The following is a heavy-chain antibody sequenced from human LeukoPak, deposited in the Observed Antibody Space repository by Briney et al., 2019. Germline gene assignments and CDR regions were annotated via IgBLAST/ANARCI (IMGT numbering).Heavy chain of an antibody. V-gene: IGHV4-4*07. Sequence: SETLSLTCTVSGGSISSYYWSWIRQPAGKGLEWIGRIYTSGSTNYNPSLKSRVTMSVDTSKNQFSLKLSSVTAADTAVYYCARAFTYYYDSSGYYNGDWFDPWGQGTLVTVSS. D-gene: IGHD3-22*01. J-gene: IGHJ5*02. CDR3: ARAFTYYYDSSGYYNGDWFDP. CDR2: IYTSGST. CDR1: GGSISSYY.